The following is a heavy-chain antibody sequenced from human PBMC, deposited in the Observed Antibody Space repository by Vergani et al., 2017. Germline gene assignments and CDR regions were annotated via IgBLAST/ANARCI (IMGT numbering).Heavy chain of an antibody. J-gene: IGHJ4*02. D-gene: IGHD6-13*01. CDR1: GFSFSSYS. Sequence: EVQLLESGGDLVQPGGSLRLSCAASGFSFSSYSMNWVRQAPGKGLEWVSSISSSSGYTYCADSMKGRFTISRDNAKDSLYLQMDSLRAEDTAVYYCARDLRAAAVGDPFYYWGQGTLVTVSS. CDR3: ARDLRAAAVGDPFYY. V-gene: IGHV3-21*01. CDR2: ISSSSGYT.